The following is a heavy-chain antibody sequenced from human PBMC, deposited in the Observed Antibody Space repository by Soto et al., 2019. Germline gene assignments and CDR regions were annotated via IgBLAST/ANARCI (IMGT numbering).Heavy chain of an antibody. CDR2: INPYNGNT. CDR3: ARDLAAAGPFDY. V-gene: IGHV1-18*01. Sequence: QVQLVQSGAEVKKPGASVKVSCKASGYTFTSYSISWVRQAPVQGLEWRGWINPYNGNTNYAQKLQGRVTMTTDTSTRTASMELRSLRSDDTAVYYCARDLAAAGPFDYWGQGTRVTVSS. CDR1: GYTFTSYS. J-gene: IGHJ4*02. D-gene: IGHD6-13*01.